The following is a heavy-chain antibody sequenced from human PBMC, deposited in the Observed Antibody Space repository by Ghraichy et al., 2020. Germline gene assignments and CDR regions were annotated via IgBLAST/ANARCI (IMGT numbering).Heavy chain of an antibody. CDR2: IWYDGSNK. D-gene: IGHD3-9*01. V-gene: IGHV3-33*01. CDR3: ARDPATYYDILTGPNMGWYFDL. Sequence: SLRLSCAASGFTFSSYGMHWVRQAPGKGLEWVAVIWYDGSNKYYADSVKGRFTISRDNSKNTLYLQMNSLRAEDTAVYYCARDPATYYDILTGPNMGWYFDLWGRGTLVTVSS. CDR1: GFTFSSYG. J-gene: IGHJ2*01.